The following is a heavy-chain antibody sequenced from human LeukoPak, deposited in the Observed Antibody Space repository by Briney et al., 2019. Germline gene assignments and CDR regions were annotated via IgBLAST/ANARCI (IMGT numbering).Heavy chain of an antibody. J-gene: IGHJ4*02. CDR2: ISAYNGNT. D-gene: IGHD3-10*01. CDR1: GYTFSSYG. Sequence: ASVKVSCKASGYTFSSYGISWVRQAPGHGLEWMGWISAYNGNTNYAQKLQGRVTMTTDTSTSTAYMELRSLRSDDTAVYYCARALGSGSQDDYWGQGTLVTVSS. V-gene: IGHV1-18*01. CDR3: ARALGSGSQDDY.